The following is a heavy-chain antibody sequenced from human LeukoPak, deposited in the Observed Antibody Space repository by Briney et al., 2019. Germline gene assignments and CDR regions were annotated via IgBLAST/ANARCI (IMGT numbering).Heavy chain of an antibody. J-gene: IGHJ6*03. V-gene: IGHV1-69*05. CDR3: ARSEAARRTIYYYYYMDV. CDR2: IIPIFGTA. Sequence: SVKVSCKASGGTFSSYAISWVRQAPGQGLEWMGGIIPIFGTANYAQKFQGRVTITTDEFTSTAYMELSSLRSEDTAVYYCARSEAARRTIYYYYYMDVWGKGTTVTVSS. CDR1: GGTFSSYA. D-gene: IGHD6-6*01.